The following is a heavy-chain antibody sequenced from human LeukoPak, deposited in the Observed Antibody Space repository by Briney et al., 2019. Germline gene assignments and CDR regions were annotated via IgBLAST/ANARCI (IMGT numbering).Heavy chain of an antibody. CDR2: ISSNGDTT. CDR1: GFTFTTYW. J-gene: IGHJ3*02. Sequence: GGSLRLSCAASGFTFTTYWMHCVRQVPAKGLEWVSTISSNGDTTYYADSWKGRFTISRDNSKNTLYLPMNSLRAEDTAVYYCAKRWFGEFHAFDIWGQGTLVTVSS. V-gene: IGHV3-23*01. D-gene: IGHD3-10*01. CDR3: AKRWFGEFHAFDI.